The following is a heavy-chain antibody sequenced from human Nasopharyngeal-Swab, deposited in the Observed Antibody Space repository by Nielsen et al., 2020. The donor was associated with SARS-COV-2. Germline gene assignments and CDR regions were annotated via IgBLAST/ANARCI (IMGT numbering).Heavy chain of an antibody. J-gene: IGHJ6*03. V-gene: IGHV3-64D*06. D-gene: IGHD3-3*01. CDR2: IDNNGGAT. CDR3: VKAWRYIYPSYMDA. Sequence: GESLKISCSASGFTFTSYAMNWVRQAPGKGLEFVSAIDNNGGATYYADSVKGRFTISRDNSKSTLYLQLSSLRGDDTAVYYCVKAWRYIYPSYMDAWGKGTTIILSS. CDR1: GFTFTSYA.